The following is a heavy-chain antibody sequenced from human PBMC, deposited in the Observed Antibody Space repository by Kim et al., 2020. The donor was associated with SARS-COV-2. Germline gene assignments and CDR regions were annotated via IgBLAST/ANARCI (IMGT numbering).Heavy chain of an antibody. CDR3: ARVGYDYVWGSYRDYYYYYGMDV. Sequence: GGSLRLSCAASGFTFSDYYMSWIRQAPGKGLEWVSYISSSSYTTYADSVKGRFTISRYNAKNSLYLQMNRLRAEDTAVYYCARVGYDYVWGSYRDYYYYYGMDVWGRGTTVTVSS. D-gene: IGHD3-16*02. V-gene: IGHV3-11*05. CDR2: ISSSSYT. J-gene: IGHJ6*02. CDR1: GFTFSDYY.